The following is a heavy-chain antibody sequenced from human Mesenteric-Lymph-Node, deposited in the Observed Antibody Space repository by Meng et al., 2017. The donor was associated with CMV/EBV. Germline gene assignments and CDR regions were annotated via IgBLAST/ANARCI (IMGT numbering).Heavy chain of an antibody. CDR3: ARGAYCGGDYYSKYYYYYYGMDV. CDR2: ISSSSSYI. V-gene: IGHV3-21*01. CDR1: GGSFSGYY. D-gene: IGHD2-21*01. J-gene: IGHJ6*02. Sequence: ETLSLTCAVYGGSFSGYYWSWIRQAPGKGLEWVSSISSSSSYIYYADSVKGRFTISRDNAKNSLYLQMNSLRAEDTAVYYCARGAYCGGDYYSKYYYYYYGMDVWGQGTTVTVSS.